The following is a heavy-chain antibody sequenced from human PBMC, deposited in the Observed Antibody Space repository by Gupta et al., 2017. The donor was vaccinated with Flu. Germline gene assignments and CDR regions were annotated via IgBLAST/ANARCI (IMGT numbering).Heavy chain of an antibody. CDR3: ARVSSYSSSWYSYYYYMDV. Sequence: KGLEWIGEINHSGSTNYNPSLKSRVTISVDTSKNQFSLKLSSVTAADTAVYYCARVSSYSSSWYSYYYYMDVWGKGTTVTVSS. V-gene: IGHV4-34*01. D-gene: IGHD6-13*01. CDR2: INHSGST. J-gene: IGHJ6*03.